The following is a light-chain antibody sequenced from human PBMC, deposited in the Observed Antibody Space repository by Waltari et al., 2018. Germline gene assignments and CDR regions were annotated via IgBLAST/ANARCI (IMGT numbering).Light chain of an antibody. CDR1: SGHSSNV. V-gene: IGLV4-69*01. CDR3: QTGGHGTWV. Sequence: QLVLTQSPSASASLGASIKLTCTLSSGHSSNVIALLQQQPEKGPRYLMKVNSDGSRTRGNEIPDRFSGSSSGAECYLTISSLQSEDEADYYGQTGGHGTWVFGGGTKLTVL. CDR2: VNSDGSR. J-gene: IGLJ3*02.